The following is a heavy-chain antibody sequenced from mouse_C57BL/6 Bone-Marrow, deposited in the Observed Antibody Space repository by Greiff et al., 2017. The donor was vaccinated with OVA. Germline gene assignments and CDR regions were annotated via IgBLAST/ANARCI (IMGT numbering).Heavy chain of an antibody. CDR3: ARGGSSSAWFAY. CDR1: GFTFTDYC. Sequence: EVKLMESGGGLVQPGGSLSLSCAASGFTFTDYCMSWVRQPPGKALEWLGFIRNKANGYTTEYSASVKGRFTISRDNSQSILYLQMNALRAEDSATYYCARGGSSSAWFAYWGQGTLVTVSA. CDR2: IRNKANGYTT. J-gene: IGHJ3*01. D-gene: IGHD1-1*01. V-gene: IGHV7-3*01.